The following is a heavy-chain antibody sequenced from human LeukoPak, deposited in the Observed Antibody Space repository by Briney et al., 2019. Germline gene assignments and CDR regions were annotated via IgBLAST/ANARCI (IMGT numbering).Heavy chain of an antibody. Sequence: PSETLSLTCTVSGGSISSSSYYWGWIRQPPGKGLEWIGSIYYSGSTYYNPSLKSRVTISVDTSKNQFSLKLSSVTAADTAVYYCARGRVTMVRGVRELWFDPWGQGTLVTVSS. D-gene: IGHD3-10*01. V-gene: IGHV4-39*07. J-gene: IGHJ5*02. CDR2: IYYSGST. CDR1: GGSISSSSYY. CDR3: ARGRVTMVRGVRELWFDP.